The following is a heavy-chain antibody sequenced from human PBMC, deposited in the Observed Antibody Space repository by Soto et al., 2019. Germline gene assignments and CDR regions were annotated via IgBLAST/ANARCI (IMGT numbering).Heavy chain of an antibody. V-gene: IGHV4-59*01. CDR3: ARDIMGTNYYYYGMDV. CDR2: IYYSGST. CDR1: GASISRYY. J-gene: IGHJ6*02. Sequence: SETLSLTCTVSGASISRYYWSWIRQSPGKGLEWIGYIYYSGSTNYNPSLKSRVTISVDTSKNQFSLKLSSVTAADTAVYYCARDIMGTNYYYYGMDVWGQGTTVTVYS. D-gene: IGHD2-8*01.